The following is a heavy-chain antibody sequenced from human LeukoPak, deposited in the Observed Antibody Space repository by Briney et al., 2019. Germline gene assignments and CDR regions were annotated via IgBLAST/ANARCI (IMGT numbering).Heavy chain of an antibody. CDR3: ARDTMNYYGSGSYYNTFGD. CDR1: GYTFTSYY. D-gene: IGHD3-10*01. CDR2: INPSGGTT. V-gene: IGHV1-46*01. J-gene: IGHJ4*02. Sequence: ASVKVSCKASGYTFTSYYMHWVRQAPGQGLEWMGIINPSGGTTSSAQKFQGRVTITADKSTSTAYMELSSLRSEDTAVYYCARDTMNYYGSGSYYNTFGDWGQGTLVTVSS.